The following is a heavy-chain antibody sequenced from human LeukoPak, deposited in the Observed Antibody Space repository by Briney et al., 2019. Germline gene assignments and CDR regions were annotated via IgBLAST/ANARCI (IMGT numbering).Heavy chain of an antibody. CDR3: ARGLLMDY. Sequence: SETLSLTCAVYGGSFSGYYWSWVRQPPGKGLEWIGEINHSGSTNYNPSLKSRVTISVDTSKNQFSLKLSSVTAADTAVYYCARGLLMDYWGQGTLVTVSS. V-gene: IGHV4-34*01. CDR2: INHSGST. J-gene: IGHJ4*02. CDR1: GGSFSGYY. D-gene: IGHD2-8*01.